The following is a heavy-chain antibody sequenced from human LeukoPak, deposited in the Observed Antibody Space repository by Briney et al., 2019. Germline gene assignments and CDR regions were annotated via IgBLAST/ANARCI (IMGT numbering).Heavy chain of an antibody. D-gene: IGHD6-13*01. CDR3: ARVFTTAGWYYYYMDV. V-gene: IGHV1-18*01. CDR1: GYTFTSYG. J-gene: IGHJ6*03. Sequence: GASVKVSCKASGYTFTSYGISWVRQAPGQGLEWMGWISAYNGNTNYAQKLQGRVTMTTDTSTSTAYMELRSLRSDDTAVYYCARVFTTAGWYYYYMDVWGKGTTVTISS. CDR2: ISAYNGNT.